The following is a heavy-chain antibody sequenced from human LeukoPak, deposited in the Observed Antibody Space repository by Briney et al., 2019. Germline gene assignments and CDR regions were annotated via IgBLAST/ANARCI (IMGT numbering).Heavy chain of an antibody. J-gene: IGHJ4*02. CDR2: IYKIGTT. V-gene: IGHV4-59*02. CDR1: GDSVTGYF. D-gene: IGHD2-15*01. Sequence: SETLSLTCTVFGDSVTGYFLNWVRHPPGKGLEWIGHIYKIGTTNYNPSLKSRLTISADTSKNQFSLQRRSVTAADTAVYYCVIGVGWQPDYWGQGALVTVSS. CDR3: VIGVGWQPDY.